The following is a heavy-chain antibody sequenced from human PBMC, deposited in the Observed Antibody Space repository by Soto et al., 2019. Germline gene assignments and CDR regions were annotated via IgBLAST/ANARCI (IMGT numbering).Heavy chain of an antibody. CDR1: GYSFTSYW. D-gene: IGHD6-6*01. Sequence: GESLKISCKGSGYSFTSYWISWVRQMPGKGLEWMGRIDPSDSYTNYSPSFQGHVTISADKSISTAYLQWSSLKASDTAMYYCAGGASTAARRGYYYYGMDVWGQGTTVTVSS. V-gene: IGHV5-10-1*01. CDR3: AGGASTAARRGYYYYGMDV. CDR2: IDPSDSYT. J-gene: IGHJ6*02.